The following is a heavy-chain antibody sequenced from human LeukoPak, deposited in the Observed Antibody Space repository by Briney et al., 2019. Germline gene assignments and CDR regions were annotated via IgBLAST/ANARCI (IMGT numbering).Heavy chain of an antibody. CDR1: GFTFSAYW. CDR2: ISGDGGYT. CDR3: AKGARGDTVTSIVGLNWFDP. J-gene: IGHJ5*02. D-gene: IGHD4-17*01. V-gene: IGHV3-74*01. Sequence: PGGSPTLSCAASGFTFSAYWMHWVRQAPGRGLVWVSRISGDGGYTTYADSVKGRFTISRDNAKTTLYLQMNSLRADDTAVYYCAKGARGDTVTSIVGLNWFDPWGEGTLVTVPS.